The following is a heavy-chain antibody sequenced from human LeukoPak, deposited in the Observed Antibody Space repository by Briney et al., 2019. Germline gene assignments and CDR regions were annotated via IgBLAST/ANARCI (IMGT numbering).Heavy chain of an antibody. CDR2: IYYSGST. CDR1: GGSISSYY. V-gene: IGHV4-59*12. Sequence: SETLSLTCTVSGGSISSYYWSWIRQPPGKGLEWIGYIYYSGSTYYNPSLKSRVTISVDTSKNQFSLKLSSVTAADTAVYYCAREGTGSRPAFDIWGQGTMVSVSS. D-gene: IGHD6-13*01. CDR3: AREGTGSRPAFDI. J-gene: IGHJ3*02.